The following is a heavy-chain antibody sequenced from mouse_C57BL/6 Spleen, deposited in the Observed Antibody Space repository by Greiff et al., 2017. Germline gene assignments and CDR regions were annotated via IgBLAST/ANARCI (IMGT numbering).Heavy chain of an antibody. CDR2: IWSGGSP. Sequence: QVQLQQSGPGLVQPSQSLSITCTVSGFSLTSYGVHWVRQSPGKGLEWLGVIWSGGSPDYNAAFISRLSISKDNSKSQVFFKMNSLQADDTAIYYCMGRSTMITPYAMDYWGQGTSVTVSS. CDR3: MGRSTMITPYAMDY. V-gene: IGHV2-2*01. J-gene: IGHJ4*01. CDR1: GFSLTSYG. D-gene: IGHD2-4*01.